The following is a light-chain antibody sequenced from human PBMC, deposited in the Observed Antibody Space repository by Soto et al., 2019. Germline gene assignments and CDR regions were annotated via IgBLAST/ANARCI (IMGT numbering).Light chain of an antibody. CDR1: QSISSW. Sequence: DMRMTQSPSTLSASVGDRVTITCRASQSISSWLAWYQQKPGKAPTLLIYAASNLQSGVPSRFRGSRSGTEFTLTVSSLQPEDFATYYCLQDHDDSWTFGQGTKVDIK. J-gene: IGKJ1*01. CDR2: AAS. V-gene: IGKV1-5*01. CDR3: LQDHDDSWT.